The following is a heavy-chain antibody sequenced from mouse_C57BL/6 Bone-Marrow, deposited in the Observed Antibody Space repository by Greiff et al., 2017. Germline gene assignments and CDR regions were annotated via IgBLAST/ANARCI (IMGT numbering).Heavy chain of an antibody. Sequence: EVQLVESGGGLVQPKGSLKLSCAASGFTFNTYAMHWVRQAPGKGLEWVARIRSKSSNYATYYADSVKDRFTISRDDSQSMLYLQMNNLKTEDTAMYYCVRDEGYYGSSYVGFAYWGQGTLVTVSA. CDR1: GFTFNTYA. D-gene: IGHD1-1*01. V-gene: IGHV10-3*01. CDR2: IRSKSSNYAT. CDR3: VRDEGYYGSSYVGFAY. J-gene: IGHJ3*01.